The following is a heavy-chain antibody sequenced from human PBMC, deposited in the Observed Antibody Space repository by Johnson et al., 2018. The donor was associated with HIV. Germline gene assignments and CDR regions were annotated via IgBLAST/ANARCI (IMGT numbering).Heavy chain of an antibody. V-gene: IGHV3-30*03. Sequence: QVQLMESGGGVVQPGRSLRLSCAASGFTFSIYGMHWVRQAPGKGLEWVAFISYDGSNKYYADSVKGRFTISRNNSKNTLYLQMNSLRPEDTAVYYCATDRGGSYDAFHIWGQGTMVTVSS. CDR2: ISYDGSNK. CDR1: GFTFSIYG. J-gene: IGHJ3*02. D-gene: IGHD1-26*01. CDR3: ATDRGGSYDAFHI.